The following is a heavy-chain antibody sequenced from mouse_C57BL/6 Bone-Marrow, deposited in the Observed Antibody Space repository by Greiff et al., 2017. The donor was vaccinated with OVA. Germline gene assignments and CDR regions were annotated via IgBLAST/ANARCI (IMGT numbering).Heavy chain of an antibody. D-gene: IGHD3-2*02. V-gene: IGHV3-6*01. CDR3: ARSRQLSFDY. J-gene: IGHJ2*01. CDR2: ISYDGSN. Sequence: EVKLQESGPGLVKPSQSLSLTCSVTGYSITSGYYWNWIRQFPGNKLEWMGYISYDGSNNYNPSLKNRISITRDTSKNQFFLKLNSVTTEDTATYYCARSRQLSFDYWGQGTTLTVSS. CDR1: GYSITSGYY.